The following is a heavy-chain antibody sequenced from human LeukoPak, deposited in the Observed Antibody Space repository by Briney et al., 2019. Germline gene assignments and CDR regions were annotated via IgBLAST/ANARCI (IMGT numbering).Heavy chain of an antibody. J-gene: IGHJ4*02. CDR3: AKAHDYGDYTDFDY. CDR1: GFTFSSYS. D-gene: IGHD4-17*01. V-gene: IGHV3-48*01. Sequence: GGSLRLSCAASGFTFSSYSMNWVRQAPGKGLEWVSFISSSSSTIYYADSVKGRFTISRDNSKNTLYLQMNSLRAEDTAVYYCAKAHDYGDYTDFDYWGQGTLVTVSS. CDR2: ISSSSSTI.